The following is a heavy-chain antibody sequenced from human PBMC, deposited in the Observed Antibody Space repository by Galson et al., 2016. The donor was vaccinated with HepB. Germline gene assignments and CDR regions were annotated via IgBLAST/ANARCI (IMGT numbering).Heavy chain of an antibody. Sequence: SLRLSCAASGFTFNSYGMSWVRQAPGKGLEWVSAIDSSGHGTYYTDSVTGRFTISRDNSKNTLYLQMNSLRAEDTAVYYCAKSLIVGPTMNWYFDLWGRGTLVTVSS. J-gene: IGHJ2*01. CDR2: IDSSGHGT. CDR3: AKSLIVGPTMNWYFDL. CDR1: GFTFNSYG. D-gene: IGHD1-26*01. V-gene: IGHV3-23*01.